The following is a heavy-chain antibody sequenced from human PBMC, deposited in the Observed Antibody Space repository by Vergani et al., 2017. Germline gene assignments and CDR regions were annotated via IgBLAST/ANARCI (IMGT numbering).Heavy chain of an antibody. V-gene: IGHV1-46*01. D-gene: IGHD3-10*01. CDR2: INPSGGST. CDR1: GYTFTSYY. CDR3: ATGAAWFGEHGPWFDP. Sequence: QVQLVQSGAEVKKPGASVKVSCKASGYTFTSYYMHWVRQAPGQGLEWMGIINPSGGSTSYAQKFQGRVTMTRDTSTSTVYMELSSLRSEETAVYSCATGAAWFGEHGPWFDPGGQGTLVTFSS. J-gene: IGHJ5*02.